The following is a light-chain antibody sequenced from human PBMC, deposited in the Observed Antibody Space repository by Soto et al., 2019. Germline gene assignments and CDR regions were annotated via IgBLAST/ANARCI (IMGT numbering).Light chain of an antibody. CDR2: AAS. CDR1: QSVGSN. CDR3: QQYGSSPPGGT. J-gene: IGKJ1*01. V-gene: IGKV3-15*01. Sequence: ILMTQSPATLSVSPGERTTLACRASQSVGSNLAWYQQKPGQAPRLLIYAASTRASGVPARFSGSGSGTEFTLTISSLQSEDFAVYYCQQYGSSPPGGTFGQGTKVDIK.